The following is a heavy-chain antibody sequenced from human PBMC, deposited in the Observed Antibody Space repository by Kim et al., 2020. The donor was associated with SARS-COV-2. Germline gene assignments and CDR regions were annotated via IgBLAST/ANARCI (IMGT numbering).Heavy chain of an antibody. D-gene: IGHD3-22*01. CDR1: GGSISSSNW. CDR3: ASDSHYYDSSGPHDY. CDR2: IYHSGST. J-gene: IGHJ4*02. V-gene: IGHV4-4*02. Sequence: SETLSLTCAVSGGSISSSNWWSWVRQPPGKGLEWIGEIYHSGSTNYNPSLKSRVTISVDKSKNQFSLKLSSVTAADTAVYYCASDSHYYDSSGPHDYWGQGTLVTVSS.